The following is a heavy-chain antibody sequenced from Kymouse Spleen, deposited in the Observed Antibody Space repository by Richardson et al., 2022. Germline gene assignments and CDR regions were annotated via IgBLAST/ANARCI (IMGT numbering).Heavy chain of an antibody. CDR1: GFTFSSYG. D-gene: IGHD3-9*01. Sequence: QVQLVESGGGVVQPGRSLRLSCAASGFTFSSYGMHWVRQAPGKGLEWVAVIWYDGSNKYYADSVKGRFTISRDNSKNTLYLQMNSLRAEDTAVYYCARDLEYYDILTGYYRSWFDPWGQGTLVTVSS. J-gene: IGHJ5*02. CDR2: IWYDGSNK. V-gene: IGHV3-33*01. CDR3: ARDLEYYDILTGYYRSWFDP.